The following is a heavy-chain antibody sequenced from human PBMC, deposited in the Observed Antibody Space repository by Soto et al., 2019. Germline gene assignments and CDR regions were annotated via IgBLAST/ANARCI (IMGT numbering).Heavy chain of an antibody. CDR3: AGVRNIYCSGGSCYGWFDP. D-gene: IGHD2-15*01. CDR2: IYHSGST. J-gene: IGHJ5*02. V-gene: IGHV4-4*02. CDR1: GGCISSSNW. Sequence: PSETLSLTCAVSGGCISSSNWWSWVRQPPGKGLEWIGEIYHSGSTNYNPSLKSRVTISVDKSKNQFFLKLSSVTAADTAVYYCAGVRNIYCSGGSCYGWFDPWGQGTRVTVSS.